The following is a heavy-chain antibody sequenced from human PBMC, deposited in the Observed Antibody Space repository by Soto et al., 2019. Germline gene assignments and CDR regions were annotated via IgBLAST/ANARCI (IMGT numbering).Heavy chain of an antibody. J-gene: IGHJ4*02. V-gene: IGHV1-2*02. Sequence: ASVKVSCKASGYTFTGYYMHWGRQDPGQGLEWMGWINPNSGGTNYAQKFQGRVTMTRDTSISTAYMELSRLTSDDTAVYYCASGIQAQLPDLVTIFGVPLPYCFDYWGQGTLVTVSS. CDR2: INPNSGGT. CDR1: GYTFTGYY. D-gene: IGHD3-3*01. CDR3: ASGIQAQLPDLVTIFGVPLPYCFDY.